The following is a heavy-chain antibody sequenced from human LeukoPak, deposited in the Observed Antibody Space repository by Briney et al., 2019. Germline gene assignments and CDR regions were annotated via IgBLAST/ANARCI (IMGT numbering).Heavy chain of an antibody. CDR2: INPVASIT. CDR3: VRDLTGSQEY. V-gene: IGHV3-74*01. Sequence: GGSLRLSCAASGFTFSSHWFHWVRQAPGKGLVWVSRINPVASITNYADSVKGRFTVSRDNAMNTLYLQMNSLRAEDTAVYYCVRDLTGSQEYWGQGTLVTVSS. D-gene: IGHD3-9*01. CDR1: GFTFSSHW. J-gene: IGHJ4*02.